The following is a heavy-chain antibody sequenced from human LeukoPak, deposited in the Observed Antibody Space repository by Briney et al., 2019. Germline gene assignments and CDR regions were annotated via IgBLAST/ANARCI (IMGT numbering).Heavy chain of an antibody. D-gene: IGHD6-19*01. CDR3: ARGSISIAVAADAFDI. Sequence: GGSLRHSCAASGYTFSRYSMNWVRQAPGKGLEWVSSMSSSSKYIYYADSVQGPFTISRDNAKNSLFLHMNSLTAEDTAVYYCARGSISIAVAADAFDIWGQGTMVTVSS. CDR1: GYTFSRYS. V-gene: IGHV3-21*01. J-gene: IGHJ3*02. CDR2: MSSSSKYI.